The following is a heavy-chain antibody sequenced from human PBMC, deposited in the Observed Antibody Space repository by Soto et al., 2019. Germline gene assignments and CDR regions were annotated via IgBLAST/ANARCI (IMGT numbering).Heavy chain of an antibody. CDR1: GFSLSTRGVG. CDR3: AHRGGTRSAIDI. D-gene: IGHD2-2*01. CDR2: IYWDDDK. V-gene: IGHV2-5*02. Sequence: HITLKESGPTLVKPTQTLTLTCTSPGFSLSTRGVGVGWIRQPPRKALEWVALIYWDDDKRSSQSLKSRRTIPKDKANNQVVLTKTNMDPVDTATYYCAHRGGTRSAIDIWGQGTMVTVSS. J-gene: IGHJ3*02.